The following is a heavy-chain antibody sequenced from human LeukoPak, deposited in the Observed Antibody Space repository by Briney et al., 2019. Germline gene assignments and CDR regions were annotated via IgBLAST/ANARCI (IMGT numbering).Heavy chain of an antibody. Sequence: PSETLSLTCTVSGGSISSYYWSWIRQPPGKGLEWIGYIYYSGSTNYNPSLKSRVTISVDTSKNQLSLKLSSVTAADTAVYYCAREYWGYSGYANEDYFDYWGQGTLVTVSS. CDR1: GGSISSYY. D-gene: IGHD5-12*01. CDR2: IYYSGST. CDR3: AREYWGYSGYANEDYFDY. J-gene: IGHJ4*02. V-gene: IGHV4-59*01.